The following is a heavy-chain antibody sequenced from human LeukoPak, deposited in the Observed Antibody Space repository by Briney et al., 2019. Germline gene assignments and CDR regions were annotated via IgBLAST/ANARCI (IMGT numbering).Heavy chain of an antibody. V-gene: IGHV5-10-1*01. Sequence: GESLKISCKGSGYSFTSYWISWVRQMPGKGLEWMGRIDPSDSYTNYSPSFQGHVTISADKTISTAYLQWSSVKASDTGMYYCARLGSSSGWPGDYWGQGTLVTVSS. D-gene: IGHD6-19*01. CDR1: GYSFTSYW. J-gene: IGHJ4*02. CDR2: IDPSDSYT. CDR3: ARLGSSSGWPGDY.